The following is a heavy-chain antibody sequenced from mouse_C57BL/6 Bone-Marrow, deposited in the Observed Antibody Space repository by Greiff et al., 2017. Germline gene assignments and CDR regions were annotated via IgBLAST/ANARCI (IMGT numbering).Heavy chain of an antibody. CDR1: GFTFSSYA. CDR3: SIAIFLSLFAY. J-gene: IGHJ3*01. Sequence: DVMLVESGGGLVKPGGSLKLSCAASGFTFSSYAMSWVRQTPEKRLEWVATISDGGSYTYYPDNVKGRFTISRDNAKNNLYLQMFHLKSEDTAMSYSSIAIFLSLFAYWGQGTLVIFSA. D-gene: IGHD6-1*01. V-gene: IGHV5-4*03. CDR2: ISDGGSYT.